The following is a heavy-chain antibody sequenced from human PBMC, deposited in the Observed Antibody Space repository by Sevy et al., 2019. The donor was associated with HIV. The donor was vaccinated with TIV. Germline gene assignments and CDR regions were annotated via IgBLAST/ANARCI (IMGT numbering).Heavy chain of an antibody. CDR1: GASISSGDYS. V-gene: IGHV4-61*02. CDR3: ARDVHADRTGGS. CDR2: NYTSGNT. D-gene: IGHD3-10*01. J-gene: IGHJ5*02. Sequence: SETLSLTCTVSGASISSGDYSWSWIRQPAGEGLEWIGRNYTSGNTKYNPSLKSRVTMSLDTSKNQFSLKLNSVTAADTAVYYCARDVHADRTGGSWGQGTLVTVSS.